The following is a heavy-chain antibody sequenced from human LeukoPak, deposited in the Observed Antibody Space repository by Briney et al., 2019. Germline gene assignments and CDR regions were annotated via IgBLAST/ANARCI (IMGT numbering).Heavy chain of an antibody. CDR1: GYSFTSYW. D-gene: IGHD3-10*01. V-gene: IGHV5-51*01. Sequence: GESLKISCKGSGYSFTSYWIGWVRQMPGKGLEWMGIIYPGDSDTRYSPSFQGQVTISADKSISTAYLQWGSLKASDTAMYYCAREVRGVDYYYGMDVWGQGTTVTVSS. CDR2: IYPGDSDT. CDR3: AREVRGVDYYYGMDV. J-gene: IGHJ6*02.